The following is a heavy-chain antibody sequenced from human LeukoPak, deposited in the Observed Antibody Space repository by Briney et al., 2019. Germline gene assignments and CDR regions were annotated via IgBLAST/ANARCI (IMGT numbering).Heavy chain of an antibody. D-gene: IGHD3-10*01. Sequence: GGSLRLSCAASGFTFSSYSMNWVRQAPGKGLEWVSCINFSSSYIYYADSVKGRFTVSRDNAKNSLYLQMNSLGAEDTAVYYCTRESSPGIYGLDVWGQGTTVTVS. CDR2: INFSSSYI. V-gene: IGHV3-21*01. CDR1: GFTFSSYS. J-gene: IGHJ6*02. CDR3: TRESSPGIYGLDV.